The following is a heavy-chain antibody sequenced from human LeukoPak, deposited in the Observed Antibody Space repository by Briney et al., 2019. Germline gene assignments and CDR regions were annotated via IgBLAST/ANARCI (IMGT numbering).Heavy chain of an antibody. D-gene: IGHD1-20*01. V-gene: IGHV3-7*01. CDR2: IKQHGSET. J-gene: IGHJ4*02. CDR1: GFTFSDFW. Sequence: GGSLRLSCAASGFTFSDFWMSWVRQAPGKGLEWLANIKQHGSETYHVDSVRGRFTISRDDAKKSLYLQMNSLRGEDTAVYYCANSNWSPFGKWGQGTLVTVSS. CDR3: ANSNWSPFGK.